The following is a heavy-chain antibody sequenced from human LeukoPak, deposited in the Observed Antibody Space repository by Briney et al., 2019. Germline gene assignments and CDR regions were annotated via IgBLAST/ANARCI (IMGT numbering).Heavy chain of an antibody. CDR2: ISYSGST. CDR3: ARGGQLNWFDP. J-gene: IGHJ5*02. V-gene: IGHV4-59*01. CDR1: GDSISSSY. D-gene: IGHD5-18*01. Sequence: SETLSLTCTVSGDSISSSYWSWIRQPPGKGLEWIGYISYSGSTSSDPSLRSRVTISVDTSKNQFSLRLTSVTAADTAMYYCARGGQLNWFDPWGQGTLVTVSS.